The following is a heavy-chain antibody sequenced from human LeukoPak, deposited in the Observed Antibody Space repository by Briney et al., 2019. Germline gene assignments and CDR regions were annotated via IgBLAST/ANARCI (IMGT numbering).Heavy chain of an antibody. J-gene: IGHJ4*02. CDR3: AKTRGYSYGLIDY. CDR2: ISFSGSTI. V-gene: IGHV3-11*01. CDR1: GFTFSDYY. Sequence: GGSLRLSCAASGFTFSDYYLSWIRQAPGKGLEWVSYISFSGSTIFYADSVKGRFTISRDNAKNSLYLQMNSLRAEDTALYYCAKTRGYSYGLIDYWGQGTLVTVSS. D-gene: IGHD5-18*01.